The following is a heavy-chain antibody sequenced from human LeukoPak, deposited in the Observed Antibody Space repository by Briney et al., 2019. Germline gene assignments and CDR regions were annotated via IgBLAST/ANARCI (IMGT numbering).Heavy chain of an antibody. CDR1: GFTFSTYG. V-gene: IGHV3-30*02. CDR2: IWYDGSNK. J-gene: IGHJ6*02. D-gene: IGHD3-22*01. CDR3: AKERHYYDEYWYYYYGMDV. Sequence: GGSLRLSCAASGFTFSTYGMHWVRQAPGKGLEWVAVIWYDGSNKYYADSVKGRFTISRDNSKNTLYLQMNSLRAEDTAVYYCAKERHYYDEYWYYYYGMDVWGQGTTVTVSS.